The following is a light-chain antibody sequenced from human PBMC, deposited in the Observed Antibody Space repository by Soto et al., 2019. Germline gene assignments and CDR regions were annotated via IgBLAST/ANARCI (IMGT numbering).Light chain of an antibody. CDR3: SSYTSTSTDV. CDR1: SSDVGSYNS. V-gene: IGLV2-14*01. Sequence: QSALTQPASVSGSPGQSITISCTGTSSDVGSYNSVSWYQQHPGKAPKLMIYEVSNRPSGVSNRFSGSKSGNTASLTISGLQAGDEADYYCSSYTSTSTDVFGTGTKVTVL. J-gene: IGLJ1*01. CDR2: EVS.